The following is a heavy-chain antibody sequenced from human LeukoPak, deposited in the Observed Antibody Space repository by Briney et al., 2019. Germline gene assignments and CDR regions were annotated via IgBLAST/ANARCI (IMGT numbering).Heavy chain of an antibody. V-gene: IGHV3-7*01. CDR1: GFTFSSYW. D-gene: IGHD2-15*01. CDR3: ARSLYCSGGSCYLPYGYYYYGTDV. CDR2: IKQDGSEK. Sequence: GGSLRLSCAASGFTFSSYWMSWVRQAPGKGLEWVANIKQDGSEKYYVDSVKGRFTISRDNAKNSLYLQMNSLRAEDTAVYYCARSLYCSGGSCYLPYGYYYYGTDVWGQGTTVTVSS. J-gene: IGHJ6*02.